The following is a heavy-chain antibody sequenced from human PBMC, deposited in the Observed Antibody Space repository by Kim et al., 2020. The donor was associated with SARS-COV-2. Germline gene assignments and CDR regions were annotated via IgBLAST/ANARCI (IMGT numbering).Heavy chain of an antibody. CDR2: INPNSGGT. CDR1: GYTFTGYY. Sequence: ASVKVSCKASGYTFTGYYMHWVRQAPGQGLEWMGRINPNSGGTNYAQKFQGRVTMTRDTSISTAYMELSRLRSDDTAVYYCARDPKRITMVRGLSFWFDPWGQGTLVTVSS. CDR3: ARDPKRITMVRGLSFWFDP. D-gene: IGHD3-10*01. V-gene: IGHV1-2*06. J-gene: IGHJ5*02.